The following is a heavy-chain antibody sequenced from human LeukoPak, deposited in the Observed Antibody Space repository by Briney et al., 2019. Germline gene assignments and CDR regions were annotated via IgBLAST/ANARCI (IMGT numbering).Heavy chain of an antibody. J-gene: IGHJ4*02. V-gene: IGHV1-2*02. D-gene: IGHD3-10*01. CDR2: IHPRSGET. CDR3: ARDGEYGTGSYYRGCLDY. Sequence: ASVKVSCKTSGYSFTAFYIHWVRQAPGQGLEWMGWIHPRSGETNYAQKFKGRVTMARDTSISTAYLYLSSLGSYDTAVYYCARDGEYGTGSYYRGCLDYWGQGTLVTVSS. CDR1: GYSFTAFY.